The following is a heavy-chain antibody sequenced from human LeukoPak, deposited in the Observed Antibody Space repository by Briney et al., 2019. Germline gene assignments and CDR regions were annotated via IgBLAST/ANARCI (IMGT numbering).Heavy chain of an antibody. D-gene: IGHD2-21*02. CDR3: ARDSNCGGDCSPAHYYYYSYLDV. CDR2: INPSGGST. CDR1: GYTFTSYY. V-gene: IGHV1-46*01. Sequence: ASVKVSCKASGYTFTSYYMHWVRQAPGQGLEWMGIINPSGGSTSYAQKFQGRVTMTRDTSTSTVYMELSSLRSEDTAVYYCARDSNCGGDCSPAHYYYYSYLDVWGKGTTVTVSS. J-gene: IGHJ6*03.